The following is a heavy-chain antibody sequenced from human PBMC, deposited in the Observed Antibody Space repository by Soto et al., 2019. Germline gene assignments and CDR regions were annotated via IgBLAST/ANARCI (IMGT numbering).Heavy chain of an antibody. CDR2: IYYSGST. CDR3: AVVPAAIAYYFDY. J-gene: IGHJ4*02. D-gene: IGHD2-2*01. Sequence: SETLSLTCTVSGGSISSGGYYWSWIRQHPGKGLEWIGYIYYSGSTYYNPSLTSRVTISVDTSKNQFSLKLSSVTAADTAVYYCAVVPAAIAYYFDYWGQGTLVTVSS. V-gene: IGHV4-31*03. CDR1: GGSISSGGYY.